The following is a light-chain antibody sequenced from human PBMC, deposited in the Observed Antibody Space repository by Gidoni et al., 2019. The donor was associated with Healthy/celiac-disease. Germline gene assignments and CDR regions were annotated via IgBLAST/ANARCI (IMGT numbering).Light chain of an antibody. V-gene: IGLV1-44*01. CDR3: AAWDDSLHGVV. CDR2: RNT. J-gene: IGLJ2*01. Sequence: SVLTQPPSASGTHGQRVTISCSGSSSNIGSNTVNWYQQLPGTAPKLLIYRNTQRPAGVPDRFSGSKSGTSASLAISGLQSEDEADYYCAAWDDSLHGVVFGGGTKLTVL. CDR1: SSNIGSNT.